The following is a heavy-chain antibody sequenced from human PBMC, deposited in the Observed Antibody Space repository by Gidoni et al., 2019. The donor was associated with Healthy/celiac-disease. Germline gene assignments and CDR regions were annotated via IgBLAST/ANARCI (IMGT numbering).Heavy chain of an antibody. V-gene: IGHV1-69*02. CDR2: IIPILGIA. Sequence: QVQLVQSGAEVKKPGSSVKVSCKASGGTFSSYPISWVRQAPGQGLEWMGRIIPILGIANYAQKFQGRVTITADKSTSTAYMELSSLRSEDTAVYYCARGVGEYSSGWYGVYFDYWGQGTLVTVSS. CDR3: ARGVGEYSSGWYGVYFDY. CDR1: GGTFSSYP. D-gene: IGHD6-19*01. J-gene: IGHJ4*02.